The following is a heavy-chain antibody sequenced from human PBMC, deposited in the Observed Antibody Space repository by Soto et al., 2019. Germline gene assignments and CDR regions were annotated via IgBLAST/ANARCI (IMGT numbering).Heavy chain of an antibody. CDR3: TKVGGLYDFWSGPLHFDL. J-gene: IGHJ4*02. CDR2: ISWNSDSI. Sequence: EAQLVESGGGLVQPGRSLRLSCVGSGFIFDVFAIHWVRQAPGKGLEWVSGISWNSDSIGYADSVKGRFTNSRDNAKNALYLQMNSLRVEDTALYYCTKVGGLYDFWSGPLHFDLWGQGTLVTVSS. CDR1: GFIFDVFA. V-gene: IGHV3-9*01. D-gene: IGHD3-3*01.